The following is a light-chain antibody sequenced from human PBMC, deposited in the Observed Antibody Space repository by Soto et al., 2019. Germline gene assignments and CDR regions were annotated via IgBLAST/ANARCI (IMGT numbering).Light chain of an antibody. V-gene: IGLV1-51*01. CDR1: SSNIGGNS. Sequence: QSVMTQPPSVSAAPGQRVTISCSGSSSNIGGNSVSWYQQLPGTAPKLLIYDDDKRPSGIPDRFSGYKSGTSATLGITGFQTGDEADYYCGSWDSSLRAYVFGNGTKLTVL. J-gene: IGLJ1*01. CDR2: DDD. CDR3: GSWDSSLRAYV.